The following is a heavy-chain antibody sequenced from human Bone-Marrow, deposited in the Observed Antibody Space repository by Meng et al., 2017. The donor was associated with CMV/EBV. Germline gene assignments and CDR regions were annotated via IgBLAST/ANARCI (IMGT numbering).Heavy chain of an antibody. CDR3: ARTVPTYEFWSGYYYYGMDV. D-gene: IGHD3-3*01. CDR2: ISYDGSNK. Sequence: GESLKISCAASGFTFSSYAMHWVRQAPGKGLEWVAVISYDGSNKYYADSVKGRFTISRDNSKNTLYLQMNSLRAEDTAVYYCARTVPTYEFWSGYYYYGMDVWGQGTTVTVSS. CDR1: GFTFSSYA. J-gene: IGHJ6*02. V-gene: IGHV3-30*04.